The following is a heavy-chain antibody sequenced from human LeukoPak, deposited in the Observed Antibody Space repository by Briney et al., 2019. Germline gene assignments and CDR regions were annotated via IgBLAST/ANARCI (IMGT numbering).Heavy chain of an antibody. CDR1: GFNFNTYW. V-gene: IGHV3-74*01. J-gene: IGHJ5*01. Sequence: GGSLRLSCAASGFNFNTYWIHWVRQGPGKGLVWVSRISTDGTTTSYADPVKGRFTISRDNAKNTLYLQMNSLRAEDTAVYYCARAGQGFDSWGQGTLVTVSS. CDR3: ARAGQGFDS. CDR2: ISTDGTTT.